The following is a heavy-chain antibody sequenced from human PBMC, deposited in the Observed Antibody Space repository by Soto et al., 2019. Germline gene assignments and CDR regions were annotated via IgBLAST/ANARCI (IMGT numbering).Heavy chain of an antibody. V-gene: IGHV1-69*06. D-gene: IGHD3-22*01. CDR2: IIPIFGTA. CDR3: ARGEYYDSSGYYQYYFDY. CDR1: GGTFSSYA. Sequence: GASVKVSCKASGGTFSSYAISWVRQAPGQGLEWMGGIIPIFGTANYAQKFQGRVTITADKSTSTAYMELSSLRSEGTAVYYCARGEYYDSSGYYQYYFDYWGQGTLVTVSS. J-gene: IGHJ4*02.